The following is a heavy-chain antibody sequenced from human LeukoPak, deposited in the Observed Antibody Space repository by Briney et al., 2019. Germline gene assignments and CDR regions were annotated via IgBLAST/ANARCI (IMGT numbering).Heavy chain of an antibody. CDR3: AKDGDYIDY. Sequence: GGSLRLSCVASGFTFSDYYMSWIRQAPGKALEGVSYISSSSRYTNYADSVNGRFIISRDNAKHSLYLQMNSLRAEDTAVYYCAKDGDYIDYWGQGTLVTVSS. D-gene: IGHD4-17*01. J-gene: IGHJ4*02. V-gene: IGHV3-11*05. CDR2: ISSSSRYT. CDR1: GFTFSDYY.